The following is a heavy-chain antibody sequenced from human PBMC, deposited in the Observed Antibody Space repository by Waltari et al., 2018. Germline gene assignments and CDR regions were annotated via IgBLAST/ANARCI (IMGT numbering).Heavy chain of an antibody. CDR1: GFSLSTSGVG. D-gene: IGHD5-12*01. Sequence: QITLKESGPTLLKPTQTLTLTCTFSGFSLSTSGVGVGWLRQPPGKALEWLALIYWNDDKRYSPSLKSRLTITKDTSKNQVVLTMTNMDSVDTATYYCAHSPSTSSPLNYWGQGTLVTVSS. J-gene: IGHJ4*02. CDR3: AHSPSTSSPLNY. CDR2: IYWNDDK. V-gene: IGHV2-5*01.